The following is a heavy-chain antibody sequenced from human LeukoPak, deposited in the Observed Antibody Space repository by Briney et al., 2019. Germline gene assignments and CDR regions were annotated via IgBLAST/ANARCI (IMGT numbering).Heavy chain of an antibody. V-gene: IGHV3-30*02. J-gene: IGHJ4*02. CDR3: AKGTYPWELLFGY. CDR1: GFTFSSYG. CDR2: IRYDGSNK. Sequence: GGSLRLSCAASGFTFSSYGMHWVRQAPGKGLEWVAFIRYDGSNKYYADSVKGRFTISRDNSKNSLYLQMNSLRTEDTALYYCAKGTYPWELLFGYWGQGTLVTVSS. D-gene: IGHD1-26*01.